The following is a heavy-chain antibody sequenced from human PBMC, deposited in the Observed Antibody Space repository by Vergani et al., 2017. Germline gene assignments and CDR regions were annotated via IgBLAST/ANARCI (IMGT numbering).Heavy chain of an antibody. V-gene: IGHV4-61*05. CDR1: GGSITSSSYY. D-gene: IGHD3-10*01. Sequence: QLHLQESGPGLVKPSETLSLTCTVSGGSITSSSYYWGWIRQPPGKGLEWIGYMYHSGSTNYNPSLETRVTISGDTSKNPFSLKLNSVTAADTAVYYCGRVADFYGLGSRLLDLWGQGILVTVSS. CDR3: GRVADFYGLGSRLLDL. CDR2: MYHSGST. J-gene: IGHJ5*02.